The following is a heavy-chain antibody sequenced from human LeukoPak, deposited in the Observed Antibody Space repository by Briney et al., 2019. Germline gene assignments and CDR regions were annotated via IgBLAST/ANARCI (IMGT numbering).Heavy chain of an antibody. CDR3: ARGGEVGASLFDY. J-gene: IGHJ4*02. V-gene: IGHV4-59*01. CDR1: GGPIHNYH. CDR2: IYYSGSP. D-gene: IGHD1-26*01. Sequence: PSETLSLTCSVSGGPIHNYHWIWIRQPPGRGLEWIGYIYYSGSPNYNPSLKSRVTISGDTSKNQFSLNLDSVSAADTAVYYCARGGEVGASLFDYWGQGILVTVSS.